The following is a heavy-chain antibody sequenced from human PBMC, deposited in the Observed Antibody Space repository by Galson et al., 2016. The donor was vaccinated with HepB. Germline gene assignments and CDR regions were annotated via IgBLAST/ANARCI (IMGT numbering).Heavy chain of an antibody. CDR2: IYYTGST. V-gene: IGHV4-61*08. CDR1: GASVNSGGYL. D-gene: IGHD3-10*01. CDR3: ARARGRSFGEFPEAYFDV. J-gene: IGHJ4*02. Sequence: SETLSLTCSVSGASVNSGGYLWSWIRQPPGKGLQWIGYIYYTGSTNYNPSVKSRVSMSMDTSNNQFSLKVTSVTAADTALYSCARARGRSFGEFPEAYFDVWGQGTLVSVSS.